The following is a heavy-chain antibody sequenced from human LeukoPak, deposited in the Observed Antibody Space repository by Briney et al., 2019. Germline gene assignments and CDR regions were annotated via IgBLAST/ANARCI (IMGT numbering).Heavy chain of an antibody. J-gene: IGHJ3*02. D-gene: IGHD5-24*01. CDR1: GFTFRTYA. CDR3: AREVLGWLQVPGAFDI. CDR2: ISGNGGNT. V-gene: IGHV3-64*01. Sequence: GGSLRLSCAASGFTFRTYAMQWVRQAPEKRPEYVSGISGNGGNTYYANSVEGRFTISRDNSKNTLYLQMNRLRAEDTAVYYCAREVLGWLQVPGAFDIWGQGTMVTVSS.